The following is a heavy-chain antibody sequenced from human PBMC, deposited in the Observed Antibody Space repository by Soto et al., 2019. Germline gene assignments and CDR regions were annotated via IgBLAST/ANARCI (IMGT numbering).Heavy chain of an antibody. D-gene: IGHD3-3*01. CDR2: INQSGGT. J-gene: IGHJ6*03. V-gene: IGHV4-34*01. Sequence: SETLSLTWAVYGGSFSGYYWSGIGQPPGKGRGWSGEINQSGGTNYKPSLRRGVTISVDTSKNQSSMTLSSVTAADTAVYYCAYGYDFWSGPIAPEYYYYYYMDVWGKGTTVTVSS. CDR3: AYGYDFWSGPIAPEYYYYYYMDV. CDR1: GGSFSGYY.